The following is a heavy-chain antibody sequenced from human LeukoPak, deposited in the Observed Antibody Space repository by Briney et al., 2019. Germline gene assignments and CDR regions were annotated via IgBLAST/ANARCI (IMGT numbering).Heavy chain of an antibody. CDR3: ARDYGDYDFWFDP. D-gene: IGHD4-17*01. J-gene: IGHJ5*02. V-gene: IGHV1-8*01. Sequence: ASVTVSCKASGYTFTSYDINWVRQATEQGLEWMGWMNPNSGNTGYAQKFQGRVTMTRNTSISTAYMELSSLRSEDAAVYYCARDYGDYDFWFDPWGQGTLVTVSS. CDR2: MNPNSGNT. CDR1: GYTFTSYD.